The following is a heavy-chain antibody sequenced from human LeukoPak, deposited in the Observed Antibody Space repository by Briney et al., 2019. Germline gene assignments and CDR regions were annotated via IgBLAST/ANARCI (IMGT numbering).Heavy chain of an antibody. CDR2: IYHSGST. J-gene: IGHJ2*01. Sequence: PSETLSLTCAVSGGSISSGGYSWSWIRQPPGKGLEWIGYIYHSGSTYYNPSLKSRVTISVDRSKNQFSLKLSSVTAADTAVYYCARERITMVRGVKNWYFDLWGRGTLATVSS. CDR1: GGSISSGGYS. CDR3: ARERITMVRGVKNWYFDL. V-gene: IGHV4-30-2*01. D-gene: IGHD3-10*01.